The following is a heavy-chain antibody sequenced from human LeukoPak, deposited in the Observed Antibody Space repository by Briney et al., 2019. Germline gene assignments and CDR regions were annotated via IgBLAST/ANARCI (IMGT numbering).Heavy chain of an antibody. Sequence: AGYLRLSCAASGFTFSSYSMNWVRQAQGKGLEWVSSISSSSSYIYYADSVKGPFTISRDNAKNSLYLEMNSLRAEDTAVYYCAELGITMIGGVWGKGTTVTISS. CDR1: GFTFSSYS. CDR2: ISSSSSYI. CDR3: AELGITMIGGV. V-gene: IGHV3-21*01. D-gene: IGHD3-10*02. J-gene: IGHJ6*04.